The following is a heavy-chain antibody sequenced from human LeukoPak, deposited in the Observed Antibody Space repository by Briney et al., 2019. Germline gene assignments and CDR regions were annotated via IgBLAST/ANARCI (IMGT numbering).Heavy chain of an antibody. CDR3: ASGYSYGSYYFDY. V-gene: IGHV4-61*02. D-gene: IGHD5-18*01. CDR1: GGSISSGSDY. J-gene: IGHJ4*02. CDR2: IYTSGST. Sequence: SETLSLTCTVSGGSISSGSDYWSWIRQPAGKGLEWIGRIYTSGSTNYNPSLKSRVTISVDTSKNQFSLKLSSVTAADTAVYYCASGYSYGSYYFDYWGQGTLVTVSS.